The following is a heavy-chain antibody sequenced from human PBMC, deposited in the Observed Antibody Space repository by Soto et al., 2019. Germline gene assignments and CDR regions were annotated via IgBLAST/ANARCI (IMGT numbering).Heavy chain of an antibody. CDR3: ARDGDGRMTTNPYYYNGMDV. CDR2: VYYTGST. CDR1: GGSISGSY. D-gene: IGHD4-4*01. J-gene: IGHJ6*02. Sequence: SETLSLTCSVSGGSISGSYWSWIRQSPGKGLEWLGYVYYTGSTNYSPSLRSRVSISVDTSKNEFSLKLSSVTAADTAVYYCARDGDGRMTTNPYYYNGMDVWGPGTTVTVSS. V-gene: IGHV4-59*01.